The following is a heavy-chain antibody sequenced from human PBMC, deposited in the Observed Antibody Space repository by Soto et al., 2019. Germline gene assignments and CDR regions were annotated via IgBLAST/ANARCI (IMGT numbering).Heavy chain of an antibody. V-gene: IGHV3-23*01. J-gene: IGHJ4*02. CDR3: AKDIGHCSGGSCYRLFDY. D-gene: IGHD2-15*01. Sequence: EVQLLESGGGLVQPGGSLRLSCAASGFTFSSYAMSWVRQAPGKGLEWVSAISGSGGSTYYADSVKGRFTISRDNSKNTLYLQMNSLRVEDTAVYYCAKDIGHCSGGSCYRLFDYWGQGTLVTVSS. CDR2: ISGSGGST. CDR1: GFTFSSYA.